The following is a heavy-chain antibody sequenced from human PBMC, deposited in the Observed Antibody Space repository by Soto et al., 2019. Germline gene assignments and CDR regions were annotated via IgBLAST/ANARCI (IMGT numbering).Heavy chain of an antibody. CDR2: ISGSGGST. CDR3: AKTSRGQQLIFAEYLKH. J-gene: IGHJ1*01. Sequence: FLRLSCAASGFTFSSYAMSWVRQAPGKGLEWVSAISGSGGSTYYADSVKGRFTISRDNSKNTLYLQMNSLRAEDTAVYYCAKTSRGQQLIFAEYLKHWGQGTMVTVSS. V-gene: IGHV3-23*01. D-gene: IGHD6-13*01. CDR1: GFTFSSYA.